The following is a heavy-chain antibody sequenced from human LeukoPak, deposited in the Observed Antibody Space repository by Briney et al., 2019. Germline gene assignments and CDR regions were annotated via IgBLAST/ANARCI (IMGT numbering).Heavy chain of an antibody. CDR1: GGSISSSSYY. J-gene: IGHJ6*02. CDR3: ARHTSWHYV. Sequence: SETLSLTCTVSGGSISSSSYYWSWIRQPPGKGLEWIGYIYYSGSTNYNPSLKSRVTISVDTSKNQFSLKLSSVTAADTAVYYCARHTSWHYVWGQGTTVTVSS. CDR2: IYYSGST. V-gene: IGHV4-61*05. D-gene: IGHD2-2*01.